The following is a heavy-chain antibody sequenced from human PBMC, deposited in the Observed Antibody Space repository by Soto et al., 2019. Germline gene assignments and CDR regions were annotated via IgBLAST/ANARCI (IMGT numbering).Heavy chain of an antibody. D-gene: IGHD3-22*01. V-gene: IGHV4-30-4*01. Sequence: KPSETLSLTCTVSGASINNNDYYWSWIRQTPGKGLEWIGYVYYSGTTDYIPSLKSRLSMSIDKSQNQFTLKLNSVTAADTATYYCARMSYFYDKWYFDPWGRGTLVTVSS. CDR1: GASINNNDYY. CDR2: VYYSGTT. CDR3: ARMSYFYDKWYFDP. J-gene: IGHJ2*01.